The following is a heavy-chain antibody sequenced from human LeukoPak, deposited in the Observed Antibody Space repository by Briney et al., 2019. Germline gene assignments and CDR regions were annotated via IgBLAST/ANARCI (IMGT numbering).Heavy chain of an antibody. CDR3: ARVFRPSLTVFIIRGAFDI. Sequence: GGSLRLSCAASGFTFSDYYISWVRQAPGKGLEWVSYISSSSSTIYYADSVKGRFTISRDNAKNSLYLQMNSLRVEDTAVYYCARVFRPSLTVFIIRGAFDIWGQGTMVTVSS. CDR2: ISSSSSTI. D-gene: IGHD3-3*01. J-gene: IGHJ3*02. V-gene: IGHV3-11*04. CDR1: GFTFSDYY.